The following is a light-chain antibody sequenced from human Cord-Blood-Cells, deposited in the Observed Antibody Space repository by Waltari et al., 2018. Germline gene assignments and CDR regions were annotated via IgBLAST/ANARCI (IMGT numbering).Light chain of an antibody. J-gene: IGKJ3*01. CDR2: ASS. Sequence: DIQMTQSPPSLSASVGDRLPITCRASQSITSYLNWYQQKPGKAPKLLIYASSSLQSGVPSRFSGSGSGTDFTLTISSLQPEDFATYYCQQSYSTPFTFGPGTKVDIK. V-gene: IGKV1-39*01. CDR1: QSITSY. CDR3: QQSYSTPFT.